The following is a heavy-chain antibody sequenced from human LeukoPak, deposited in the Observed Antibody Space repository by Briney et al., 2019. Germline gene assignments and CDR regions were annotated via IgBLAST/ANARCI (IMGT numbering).Heavy chain of an antibody. Sequence: ASVKVSCKASGYTFTSYGISWVRQAPGQGLEWMRWISAYNGNTNYAQKLQGRVTMTTDTSTSTAYMELRSLRSDDTAVYYCARAPPEGQWLVLIDYWGQGTLVTVSS. D-gene: IGHD6-19*01. CDR2: ISAYNGNT. J-gene: IGHJ4*02. CDR1: GYTFTSYG. CDR3: ARAPPEGQWLVLIDY. V-gene: IGHV1-18*01.